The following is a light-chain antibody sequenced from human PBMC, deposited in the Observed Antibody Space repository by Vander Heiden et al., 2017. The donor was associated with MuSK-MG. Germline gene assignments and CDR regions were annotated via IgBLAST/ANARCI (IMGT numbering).Light chain of an antibody. CDR3: QQYGSSPPII. CDR1: QSVSSSY. J-gene: IGKJ5*01. CDR2: GAS. V-gene: IGKV3-20*01. Sequence: EIVLTKSPCTLSLSPGERATLSCRASQSVSSSYLAWYQQKPGQAPRLLIYGASSRATGIPDRFGGSGSGTDFTLTISRLEPEDFAVYYCQQYGSSPPIIFGQGTRLEIK.